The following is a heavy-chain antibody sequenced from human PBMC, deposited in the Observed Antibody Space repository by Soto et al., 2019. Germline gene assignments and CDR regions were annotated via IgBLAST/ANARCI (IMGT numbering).Heavy chain of an antibody. V-gene: IGHV4-39*01. CDR1: GGSISSSSYY. J-gene: IGHJ6*02. Sequence: QLQLQESGPGLVKPSETLSLTCTVSGGSISSSSYYWGWIRQPPGKGLEWIGSIYYSRSTYYNPSLKSRVIISVDPSKNQFALRLSSVTAADTAVYYCASQGLRYYYYGMDVWGQGTTVTVSS. D-gene: IGHD4-17*01. CDR2: IYYSRST. CDR3: ASQGLRYYYYGMDV.